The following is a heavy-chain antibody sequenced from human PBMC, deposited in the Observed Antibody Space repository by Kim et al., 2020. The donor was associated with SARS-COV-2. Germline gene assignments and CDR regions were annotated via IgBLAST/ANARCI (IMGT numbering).Heavy chain of an antibody. D-gene: IGHD3-10*01. J-gene: IGHJ6*02. CDR1: GGSFSGYY. V-gene: IGHV4-34*01. CDR2: INHSGST. CDR3: ASMVRGVNSNGMDV. Sequence: SETLSLTCAVYGGSFSGYYWSWIRQPPGKGLEWIGEINHSGSTNYNPSLKSRVTISVDTSKNQFSLRLSSVTAADTAVYYCASMVRGVNSNGMDVWGQGTTVTVSS.